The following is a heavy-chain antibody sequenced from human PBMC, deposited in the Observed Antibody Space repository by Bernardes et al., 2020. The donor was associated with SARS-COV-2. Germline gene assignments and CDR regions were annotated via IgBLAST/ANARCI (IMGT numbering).Heavy chain of an antibody. CDR2: IYPGDSDT. CDR3: ARQSNTLFLAFDI. Sequence: GESLKISCKGSGYSFTSYWIGWVRQMPGKGLEWMGIIYPGDSDTRYSPSFQGQVTISADKSISTAYLQWSSLKASDTAMYYCARQSNTLFLAFDIWGQGTMVTVSS. J-gene: IGHJ3*02. D-gene: IGHD3-3*01. V-gene: IGHV5-51*01. CDR1: GYSFTSYW.